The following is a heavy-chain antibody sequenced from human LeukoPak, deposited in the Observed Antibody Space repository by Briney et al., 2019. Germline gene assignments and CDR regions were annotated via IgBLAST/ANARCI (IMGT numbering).Heavy chain of an antibody. Sequence: GGSLRLSSAATGFTFDDYAMHWVRQAPGRGLEWVSLISGDGGSTYYADSVKGRFTISRDNSKDSLYLQMNSLRTEDTALYYCAKPSSGWYRFDYWGQGTLVTVSS. J-gene: IGHJ4*02. CDR1: GFTFDDYA. CDR2: ISGDGGST. V-gene: IGHV3-43*02. D-gene: IGHD6-19*01. CDR3: AKPSSGWYRFDY.